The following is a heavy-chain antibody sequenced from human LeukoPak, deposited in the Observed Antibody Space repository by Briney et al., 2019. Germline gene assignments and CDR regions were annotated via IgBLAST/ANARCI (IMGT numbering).Heavy chain of an antibody. V-gene: IGHV3-23*01. CDR3: AKALLGYCSSTSCYMGRGFDY. J-gene: IGHJ4*02. CDR2: ISGSGGST. D-gene: IGHD2-2*02. CDR1: GFTFSSYA. Sequence: GGSLRLSCAASGFTFSSYAMSWVRQAPGKGLEWVSAISGSGGSTYYADSVKGRFTISRDNSKNTLYLQMNSLRAEDTAVYYCAKALLGYCSSTSCYMGRGFDYWGQGTLVTVSP.